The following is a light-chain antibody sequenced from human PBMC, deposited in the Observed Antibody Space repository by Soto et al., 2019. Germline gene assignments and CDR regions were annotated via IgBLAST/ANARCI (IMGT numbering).Light chain of an antibody. CDR3: SSFAGSTTFV. V-gene: IGLV2-8*01. J-gene: IGLJ1*01. Sequence: QSALTQPPSASGFPGQSVTISCTGTGSDVGRYNYVSWYQHHPGKAPKLIIYEVNKRPSEVPDRFSGSKSANTASLTVSGLQAEDEADYYCSSFAGSTTFVFGPGTKVTVL. CDR1: GSDVGRYNY. CDR2: EVN.